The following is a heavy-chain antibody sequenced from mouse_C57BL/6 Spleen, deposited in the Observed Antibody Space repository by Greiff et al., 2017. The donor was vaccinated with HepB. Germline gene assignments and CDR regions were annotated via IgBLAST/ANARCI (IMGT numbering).Heavy chain of an antibody. V-gene: IGHV1-19*01. CDR2: INPYNGGT. J-gene: IGHJ2*01. CDR3: AREEVVATWEGYYFDY. Sequence: VQLQQSGPVLVKPGASVKMSCKASGYTFTDYYMNWVKQSHGKSLEWIGVINPYNGGTSYNQKFKGKATLTVDKSSSTAYMELNSLTSEDSAVYYCAREEVVATWEGYYFDYWGQGTTLTVSS. D-gene: IGHD1-1*01. CDR1: GYTFTDYY.